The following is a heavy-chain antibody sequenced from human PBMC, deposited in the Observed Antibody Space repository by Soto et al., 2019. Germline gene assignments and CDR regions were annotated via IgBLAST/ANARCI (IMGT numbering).Heavy chain of an antibody. V-gene: IGHV3-23*01. CDR2: ISGSGGST. CDR1: RFSFSSYA. J-gene: IGHJ3*02. CDR3: AKGRQKRARLEAFDI. D-gene: IGHD6-6*01. Sequence: EVQVLESGGGLVQPGGYLRHSCAASRFSFSSYAMSWVRQARGKGQEWVSAISGSGGSTYYADSVKGRFTISRDNSKNTLYLQMNSLRAEDTAVYYCAKGRQKRARLEAFDIWGQGTMVTVSS.